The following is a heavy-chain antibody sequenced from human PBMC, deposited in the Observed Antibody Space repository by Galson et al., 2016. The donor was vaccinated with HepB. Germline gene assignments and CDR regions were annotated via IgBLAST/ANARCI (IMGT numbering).Heavy chain of an antibody. V-gene: IGHV3-73*01. Sequence: SLRLSCADSGFTFSDSAIHWVRQASGKGLEWVGRIRSRANAHATAHAASLEGRFTVSRHDSNNTAYLHMNSLRAEDTAIYYCTRVYTSSFDSWGQGTLVTVSS. J-gene: IGHJ4*02. CDR1: GFTFSDSA. CDR3: TRVYTSSFDS. D-gene: IGHD6-6*01. CDR2: IRSRANAHAT.